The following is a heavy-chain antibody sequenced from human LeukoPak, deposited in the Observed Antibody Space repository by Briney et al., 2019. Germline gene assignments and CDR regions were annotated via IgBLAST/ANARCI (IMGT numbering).Heavy chain of an antibody. CDR3: ARDGANNGPPPFGYYDSSGYPNNYYYYGMDV. CDR1: GFTVSSNY. D-gene: IGHD3-22*01. J-gene: IGHJ6*02. V-gene: IGHV3-66*01. CDR2: IYSGGST. Sequence: PGGSLRLSCAASGFTVSSNYMSWVRQAPGKGLEWVSVIYSGGSTYYADSVKGRFTISRDNSKNTLYLQMNSLRAEDTAVYYCARDGANNGPPPFGYYDSSGYPNNYYYYGMDVWGQGTTVTVSS.